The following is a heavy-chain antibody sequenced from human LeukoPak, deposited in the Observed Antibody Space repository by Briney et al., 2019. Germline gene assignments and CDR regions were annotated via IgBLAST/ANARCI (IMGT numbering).Heavy chain of an antibody. Sequence: PSETLSLTCTVSGGSISSYYWSWIPQPPGKGLEWIGYIYYSGSTNYNPSLKSRVTISVDTSKNQFSLKLSSVTVADTAVYYCARGPPGYSSSWYGGLSWFDPWGQGTLVTVSS. V-gene: IGHV4-59*01. CDR3: ARGPPGYSSSWYGGLSWFDP. D-gene: IGHD6-13*01. J-gene: IGHJ5*02. CDR2: IYYSGST. CDR1: GGSISSYY.